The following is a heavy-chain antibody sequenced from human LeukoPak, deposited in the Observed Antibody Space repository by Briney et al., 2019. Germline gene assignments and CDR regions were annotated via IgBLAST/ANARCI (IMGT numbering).Heavy chain of an antibody. D-gene: IGHD4-17*01. J-gene: IGHJ4*02. CDR2: ISSSGSTI. V-gene: IGHV3-48*03. CDR1: GFTFSSCE. CDR3: AREGGTTVKITFDY. Sequence: LPGGSLRLSCAASGFTFSSCEMNWVRQAPGKGLEWVSYISSSGSTIYYADSVKGRFTISRDNAKNSLYLQMNSLRDEDTAVYYCAREGGTTVKITFDYWGQGTLVTVSS.